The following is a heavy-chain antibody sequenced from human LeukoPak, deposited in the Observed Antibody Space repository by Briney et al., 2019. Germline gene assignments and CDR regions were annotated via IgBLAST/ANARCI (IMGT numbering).Heavy chain of an antibody. CDR3: ARHIVLMVYAGRAFDY. V-gene: IGHV3-48*03. D-gene: IGHD2-8*01. CDR1: GFTFSSYE. CDR2: ISSSGATK. J-gene: IGHJ4*02. Sequence: PGGSLRLSCAASGFTFSSYEMNWVRQAPGNGLEWISYISSSGATKYYTDSVKGRFTISRDNAKNSLYLQMNSLRAEDAAVYYCARHIVLMVYAGRAFDYWGQGTLVTVSS.